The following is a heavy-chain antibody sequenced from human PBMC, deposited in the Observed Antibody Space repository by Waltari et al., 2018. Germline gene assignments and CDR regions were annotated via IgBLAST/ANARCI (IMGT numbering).Heavy chain of an antibody. CDR3: ARDLNYDFWSGYHERFYYYGLDL. D-gene: IGHD3-3*01. Sequence: EVQLVESGGRVAKSGGSLRLSGAASEFSFSRYWLPWVRQDHGKGLVWVSRTNADGSSTDYADFAKGRFTVSRDNAKNTLTLQMNSLRVEDTAVYYCARDLNYDFWSGYHERFYYYGLDLWGQGTAVTVYS. CDR2: TNADGSST. CDR1: EFSFSRYW. J-gene: IGHJ6*02. V-gene: IGHV3-74*01.